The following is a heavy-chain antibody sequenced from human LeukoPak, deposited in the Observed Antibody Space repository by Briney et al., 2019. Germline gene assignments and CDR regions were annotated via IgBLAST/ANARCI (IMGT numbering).Heavy chain of an antibody. D-gene: IGHD2-2*01. CDR1: GGSISSYY. Sequence: TTSETLSLTCTVSGGSISSYYWSWIRQPAGKGLEWIGRIYTSGSTNYNPSLKSRVTMSVDTSKNQFSLKLSSVTAADTAVYYCARGRVPAATNYYYYYMDVRGKGTTVTVSS. CDR2: IYTSGST. J-gene: IGHJ6*03. V-gene: IGHV4-4*07. CDR3: ARGRVPAATNYYYYYMDV.